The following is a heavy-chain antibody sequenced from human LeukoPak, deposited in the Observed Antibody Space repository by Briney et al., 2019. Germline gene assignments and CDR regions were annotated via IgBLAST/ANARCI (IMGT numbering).Heavy chain of an antibody. V-gene: IGHV3-48*01. J-gene: IGHJ4*02. CDR1: GFTFSTYS. CDR3: ARDRHSSVDY. D-gene: IGHD3-22*01. CDR2: ISGDSRTI. Sequence: GGSLRLSCAAPGFTFSTYSMIWVRQAPGKGLEWLSYISGDSRTIYYPDSVKGRFTISRDNAKNSLYLQLISLRAEDTAVYYCARDRHSSVDYWGQGTLVTVSS.